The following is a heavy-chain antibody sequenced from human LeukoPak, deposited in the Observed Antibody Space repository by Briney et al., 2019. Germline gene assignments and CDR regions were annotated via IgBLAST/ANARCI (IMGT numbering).Heavy chain of an antibody. V-gene: IGHV3-23*01. CDR1: GFTFSSYA. CDR2: ISDSGDSA. CDR3: AKRGRYSSGWYDY. D-gene: IGHD6-19*01. Sequence: GGSLRLSCAASGFTFSSYAMSWVRQAPGKGLEWVSAISDSGDSAYYADSVKGRFTISRDNSKNTLYLQMNSLRADDTAVYYCAKRGRYSSGWYDYWGQGTLVTVSS. J-gene: IGHJ4*02.